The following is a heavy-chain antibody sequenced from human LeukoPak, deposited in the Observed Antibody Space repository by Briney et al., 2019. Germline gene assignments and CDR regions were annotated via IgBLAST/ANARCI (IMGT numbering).Heavy chain of an antibody. CDR2: IYYSGST. J-gene: IGHJ4*02. D-gene: IGHD1-26*01. CDR3: ARHETGGTYPLKY. Sequence: SETLSLTCTVSGGSISSYYWSWIRQPPGKALESIGYIYYSGSTSYNPPLKSRVTMSVDTSKNQFSLKLSSVTAADTAVYYCARHETGGTYPLKYWGQGTLVTVSS. V-gene: IGHV4-59*08. CDR1: GGSISSYY.